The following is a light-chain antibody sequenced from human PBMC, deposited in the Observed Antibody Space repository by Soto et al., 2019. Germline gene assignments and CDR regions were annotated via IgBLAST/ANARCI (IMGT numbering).Light chain of an antibody. Sequence: ETVLAQSPATLSLSPGERATLSCRASQSVSIYLAWYQQKPGQAPRLLIYDASNRATGIPARFSGSGSGTDFTLTISRLEPEDFAVYYCQQYGSSPWTFGQGTKVDIK. CDR1: QSVSIY. J-gene: IGKJ1*01. CDR3: QQYGSSPWT. CDR2: DAS. V-gene: IGKV3-11*01.